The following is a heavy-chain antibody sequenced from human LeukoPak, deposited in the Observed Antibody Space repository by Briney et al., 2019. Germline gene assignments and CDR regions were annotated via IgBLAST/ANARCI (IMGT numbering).Heavy chain of an antibody. CDR2: IYTSGST. D-gene: IGHD1-26*01. CDR3: ARVGVGATTGYYYYYMDV. V-gene: IGHV4-4*07. J-gene: IGHJ6*03. CDR1: GGSISSYY. Sequence: SETLSLTCTVSGGSISSYYWSWIRQPAGKGLEWIGRIYTSGSTNYNPSLKSRVTMSVDTSKNQFSLKLSSVTAADTAVYYCARVGVGATTGYYYYYMDVWGKGTTVTISS.